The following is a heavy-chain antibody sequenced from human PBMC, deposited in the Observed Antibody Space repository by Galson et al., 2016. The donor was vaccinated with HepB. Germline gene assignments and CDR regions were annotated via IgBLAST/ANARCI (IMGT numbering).Heavy chain of an antibody. J-gene: IGHJ4*02. CDR3: ANLGYCSGDCYSVN. CDR1: GDSISSHDW. V-gene: IGHV4-4*02. CDR2: IYHTGSA. Sequence: LSLTCAVSGDSISSHDWWSWVRQPPGKGLEWIGEIYHTGSANYNPSLKSRVTISVDKSKNHFSLELNSVTAADTAVYYCANLGYCSGDCYSVNWGQGTMVTVSS. D-gene: IGHD2-21*02.